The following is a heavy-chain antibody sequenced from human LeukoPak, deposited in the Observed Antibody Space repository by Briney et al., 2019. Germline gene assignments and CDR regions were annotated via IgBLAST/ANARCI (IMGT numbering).Heavy chain of an antibody. V-gene: IGHV3-48*03. D-gene: IGHD3-10*01. Sequence: PGGSLRLSCAASGFTFRSYEMNWGRQAPGKGLEWVSYISSSGSTIYYAEFVKGRFTISRDNAKNSLYLQMNSLRAEDTALYYCAKDMWRFGELDYDYWGQGTLVTVSS. CDR2: ISSSGSTI. J-gene: IGHJ4*02. CDR1: GFTFRSYE. CDR3: AKDMWRFGELDYDY.